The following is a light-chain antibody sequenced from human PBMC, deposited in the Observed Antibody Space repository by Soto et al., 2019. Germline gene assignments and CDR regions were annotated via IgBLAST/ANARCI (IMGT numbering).Light chain of an antibody. CDR3: QQYNRWPYT. CDR2: KAS. V-gene: IGKV1-5*03. J-gene: IGKJ2*01. Sequence: DIQMTQSPSTLSASVGDRVTITCRASQSISDWLAWYQQRSGKAPKLLIYKASSLQSGVPPRFSGSGSGTEFTLTISSLQPDDFATYFCQQYNRWPYTFGQGTKLEIK. CDR1: QSISDW.